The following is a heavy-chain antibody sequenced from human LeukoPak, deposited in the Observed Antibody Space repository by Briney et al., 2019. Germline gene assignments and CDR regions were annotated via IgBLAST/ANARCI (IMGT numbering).Heavy chain of an antibody. Sequence: SVKVSCKASGGTFSSYAISWVRQAPGQGLEWMGRIIPILGIANYAQKFQGRVTITADKSTSTAYMELSSLRSEDTAVYYCARSSQEGSSGWYGGYYFDYWGQGTLVTVSS. CDR1: GGTFSSYA. CDR2: IIPILGIA. D-gene: IGHD6-19*01. V-gene: IGHV1-69*04. CDR3: ARSSQEGSSGWYGGYYFDY. J-gene: IGHJ4*02.